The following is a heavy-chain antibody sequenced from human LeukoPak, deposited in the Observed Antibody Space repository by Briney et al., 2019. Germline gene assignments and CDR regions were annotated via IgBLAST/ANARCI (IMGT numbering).Heavy chain of an antibody. CDR1: GFTFSTYE. CDR3: ARLRPYSSSWYAYYGMDV. D-gene: IGHD6-13*01. CDR2: MSSTGDII. Sequence: GGSLRLSCAASGFTFSTYEMHWVRQAPRKGLEWVSYMSSTGDIIYYADSVKGRFTISRDNAKNSLYLQMNSLRADETAVYYCARLRPYSSSWYAYYGMDVWGQGTTVTVSS. J-gene: IGHJ6*02. V-gene: IGHV3-48*03.